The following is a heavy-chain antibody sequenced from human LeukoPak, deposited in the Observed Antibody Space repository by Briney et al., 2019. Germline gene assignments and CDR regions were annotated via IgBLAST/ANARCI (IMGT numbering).Heavy chain of an antibody. Sequence: GGSLKLSCSASGFTFSSYAMHWVRQAPGKGLEYVSGLSSNGGYTYYADSVKDRFIISRDNSKNTLYLQMSSLRAEVTAVYYCVKTYGMGSFSNWGQGTLVTVSS. CDR2: LSSNGGYT. J-gene: IGHJ4*02. CDR1: GFTFSSYA. V-gene: IGHV3-64D*06. CDR3: VKTYGMGSFSN. D-gene: IGHD3-10*01.